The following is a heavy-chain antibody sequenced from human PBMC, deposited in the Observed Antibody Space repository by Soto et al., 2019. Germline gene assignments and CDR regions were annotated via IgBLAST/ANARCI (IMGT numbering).Heavy chain of an antibody. V-gene: IGHV4-31*03. CDR3: AKDPQQLIVYFDY. Sequence: SETLSLTCTVSGGSISSGGYYWSWIRQHPGKGLEWIGYIYYSGSTYYNPSLKSRVTISVDTSKNTLYLQMNSLRAEDTAVYYCAKDPQQLIVYFDYWGQGTQVTVSS. CDR1: GGSISSGGYY. CDR2: IYYSGST. J-gene: IGHJ4*02. D-gene: IGHD6-13*01.